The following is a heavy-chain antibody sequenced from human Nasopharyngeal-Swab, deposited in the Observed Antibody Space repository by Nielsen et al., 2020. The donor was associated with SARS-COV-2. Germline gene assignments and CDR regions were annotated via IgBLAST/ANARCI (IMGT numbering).Heavy chain of an antibody. V-gene: IGHV4-4*02. CDR3: ARVSILKVVVVGYYYYMDV. J-gene: IGHJ6*03. D-gene: IGHD2-15*01. CDR2: IYNSGST. Sequence: WIRQPPGKGPEWIGEIYNSGSTNYNPSLKSRVTISVDKSKNQFSLKLSSVTAADTAVYYCARVSILKVVVVGYYYYMDVWGKGTTVTVSS.